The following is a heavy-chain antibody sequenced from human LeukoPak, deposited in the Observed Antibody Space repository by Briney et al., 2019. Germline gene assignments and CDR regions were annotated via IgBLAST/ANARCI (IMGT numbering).Heavy chain of an antibody. CDR1: GGSISNYY. CDR2: IYYSGST. Sequence: KPSETLSLTCTVSGGSISNYYWSWIRQPPGKGLDWIGYIYYSGSTNYNPSLKSRVRTSVDTSKKQFSLKLSSVTAADTAVYYCARAPRGVVVKSDAFDIWGQGTMVTVSS. V-gene: IGHV4-59*01. D-gene: IGHD2-15*01. J-gene: IGHJ3*02. CDR3: ARAPRGVVVKSDAFDI.